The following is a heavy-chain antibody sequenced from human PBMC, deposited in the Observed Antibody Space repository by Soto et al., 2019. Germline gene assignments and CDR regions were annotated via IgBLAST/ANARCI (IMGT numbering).Heavy chain of an antibody. V-gene: IGHV4-34*12. CDR1: GGSFSGYY. Sequence: QVQIQQWGAGVLKPSETLSLTCVVYGGSFSGYYWSWIRQPPGKGLEWIGEIIHTGSTNYNPSLKSRVAISIDTSKKQFSLKLSSVTAADTAVYYCARTGQPPSDYWGQGALVTVSS. J-gene: IGHJ4*02. CDR3: ARTGQPPSDY. D-gene: IGHD2-2*01. CDR2: IIHTGST.